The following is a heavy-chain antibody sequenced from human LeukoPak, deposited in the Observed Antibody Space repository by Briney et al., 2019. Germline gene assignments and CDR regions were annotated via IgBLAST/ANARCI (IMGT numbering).Heavy chain of an antibody. CDR3: ARSTIVVVPAAIGKYYYYYGMDV. CDR2: INHSGST. V-gene: IGHV4-34*01. D-gene: IGHD2-2*01. CDR1: GGSFSGYY. Sequence: SETLSLTCAVYGGSFSGYYWSWIRQPPGKGLEWIGEINHSGSTNYNPSLKSRVTISVDTSKNQFSLKLSSVTAADTAVYYCARSTIVVVPAAIGKYYYYYGMDVWGQGTTVTVSS. J-gene: IGHJ6*02.